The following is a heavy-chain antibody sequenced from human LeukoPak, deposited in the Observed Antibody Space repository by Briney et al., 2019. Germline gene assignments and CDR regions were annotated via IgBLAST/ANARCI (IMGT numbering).Heavy chain of an antibody. CDR2: IYYSGST. CDR1: GGSISSYY. J-gene: IGHJ4*02. D-gene: IGHD2-2*01. V-gene: IGHV4-59*01. CDR3: ARDRTPFDY. Sequence: SETLSLTCTVSGGSISSYYWSWIRQPPGKGLEWIGYIYYSGSTNYNPSLKSRVTISVDTSKNQFSLKLSSVTAADTAVYYCARDRTPFDYWGQGTLVTVSS.